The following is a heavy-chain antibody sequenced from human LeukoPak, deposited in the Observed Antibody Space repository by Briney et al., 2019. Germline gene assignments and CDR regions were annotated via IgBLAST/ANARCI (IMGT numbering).Heavy chain of an antibody. J-gene: IGHJ4*02. CDR3: ARGANRLDS. CDR2: FYYTGST. Sequence: SETLSLTCSVSGGSINTYYWSWIRQTPGKGLEWIGFFYYTGSTNYNPSLKSRVTMSVDTSKSQFSLKLTSVTAADTALYYCARGANRLDSWGRGTLVTVSS. D-gene: IGHD1-14*01. CDR1: GGSINTYY. V-gene: IGHV4-59*12.